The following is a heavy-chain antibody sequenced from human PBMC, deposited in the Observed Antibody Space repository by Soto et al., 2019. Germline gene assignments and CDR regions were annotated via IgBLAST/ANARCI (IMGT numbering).Heavy chain of an antibody. D-gene: IGHD4-4*01. J-gene: IGHJ4*02. V-gene: IGHV1-3*01. CDR1: GYIFTSYA. CDR3: ARELQGLYYFDF. Sequence: ASVKVSCKTSGYIFTSYAMHWVRQAPGQRLEWMGWINAGNGDTKYSHKFQGRVTITRDTSANTAFMELSSLRSEDTAIYYCARELQGLYYFDFWGQGTLVTVSS. CDR2: INAGNGDT.